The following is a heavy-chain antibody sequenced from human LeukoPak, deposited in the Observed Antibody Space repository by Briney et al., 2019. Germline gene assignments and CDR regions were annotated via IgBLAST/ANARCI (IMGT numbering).Heavy chain of an antibody. CDR3: ARLWPIRSVRGDL. CDR2: INHSGST. V-gene: IGHV4-34*01. Sequence: SETLSLTCAVYGGSFSGYYWSWIRQPPGKGLEWVGEINHSGSTNYNPSLKSRVTISVDTSKNQSSLKLSSVAAADTAVYYCARLWPIRSVRGDLWGQGTMVTVSS. CDR1: GGSFSGYY. J-gene: IGHJ4*02. D-gene: IGHD3-10*01.